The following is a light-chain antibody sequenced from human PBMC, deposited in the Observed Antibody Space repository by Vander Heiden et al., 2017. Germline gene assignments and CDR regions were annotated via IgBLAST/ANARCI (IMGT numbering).Light chain of an antibody. V-gene: IGKV2-28*01. CDR1: QSLLHSNGYNY. CDR2: LGS. J-gene: IGKJ2*01. Sequence: IVMPQSPLSLPVTPGEPASISCRSSQSLLHSNGYNYLDWYLQKPGQSPQLLIYLGSNRASGVPDRFSGSGSGTDFTLKISRVEAEDVGVYYCMQALQTPLYTFGQGTKLEIK. CDR3: MQALQTPLYT.